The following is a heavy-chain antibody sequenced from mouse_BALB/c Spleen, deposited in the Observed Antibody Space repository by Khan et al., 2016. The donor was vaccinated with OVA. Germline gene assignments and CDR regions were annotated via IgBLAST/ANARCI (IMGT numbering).Heavy chain of an antibody. V-gene: IGHV1-4*01. D-gene: IGHD1-1*01. CDR1: GYTFTSYA. Sequence: QVQLQQSGAELARPGASVKMSCKASGYTFTSYAMHWIKQRPGQGLEWIGNINPSNAHTNYNQKFKDKATLTADKSSSTPYMQQSRLTSEDSAVSYCASDFHYYGSRGALDYWGRGTSVTVSS. CDR3: ASDFHYYGSRGALDY. CDR2: INPSNAHT. J-gene: IGHJ4*01.